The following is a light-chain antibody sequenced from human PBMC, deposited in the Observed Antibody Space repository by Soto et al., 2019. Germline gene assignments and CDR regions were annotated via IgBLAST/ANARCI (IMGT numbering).Light chain of an antibody. CDR2: AAD. V-gene: IGKV1-39*01. CDR3: QQNYDVPYT. Sequence: DIQMTQSPSSLSASVGDRVTITCRASQSISSYLNWYQHKPGEAPKLLIFAADTLKSGVPSRFSGSGFNKEFTLTVSSLQPEDFATYYCQQNYDVPYTFGQGTRVEIK. CDR1: QSISSY. J-gene: IGKJ2*01.